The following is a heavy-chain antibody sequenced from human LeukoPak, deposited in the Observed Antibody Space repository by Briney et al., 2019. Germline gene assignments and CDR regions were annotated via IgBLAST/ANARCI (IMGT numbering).Heavy chain of an antibody. Sequence: PSQTLSLTCTVSGGXISSGGYYWSWIRQHPGKGLEWIGYIYYSGSTYYNPSLKSRVTISVDTSKNQFSLKLSSVTAADTAVYYCARLSSRWYFSPDYWGQGTLVTVSS. CDR2: IYYSGST. J-gene: IGHJ4*02. V-gene: IGHV4-31*03. CDR1: GGXISSGGYY. CDR3: ARLSSRWYFSPDY. D-gene: IGHD6-19*01.